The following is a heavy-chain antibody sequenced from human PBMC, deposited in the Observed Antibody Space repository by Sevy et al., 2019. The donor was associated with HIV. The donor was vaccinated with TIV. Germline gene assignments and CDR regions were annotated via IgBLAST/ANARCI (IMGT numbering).Heavy chain of an antibody. CDR3: ARVIGGSYTPLDY. V-gene: IGHV3-48*01. J-gene: IGHJ4*02. Sequence: GGSLRLSCAASGFTFSSYSMNWVRQAPEKELEWISFVSGNSGAINYADSVKGRFTISRDNAKNSLYLQMNSLRVDDTAVYYCARVIGGSYTPLDYWGQGTLVTVSS. CDR1: GFTFSSYS. CDR2: VSGNSGAI. D-gene: IGHD3-10*01.